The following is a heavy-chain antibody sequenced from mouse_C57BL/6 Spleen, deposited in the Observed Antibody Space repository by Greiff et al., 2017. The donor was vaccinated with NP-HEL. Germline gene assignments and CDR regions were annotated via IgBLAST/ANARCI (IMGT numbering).Heavy chain of an antibody. V-gene: IGHV1-22*01. CDR2: INPNNGGT. D-gene: IGHD1-1*01. CDR1: GYTFTDYN. CDR3: ARRGARNYDYGSSTGLDY. Sequence: VQLQQSGPELVKPGASVKMSCKASGYTFTDYNMHWVKQSHGKSLEWIGYINPNNGGTSYNQKFKGQATLTVNKSSSTAYMELRSLTSEDSAVYYCARRGARNYDYGSSTGLDYWGQGTTLTVSS. J-gene: IGHJ2*01.